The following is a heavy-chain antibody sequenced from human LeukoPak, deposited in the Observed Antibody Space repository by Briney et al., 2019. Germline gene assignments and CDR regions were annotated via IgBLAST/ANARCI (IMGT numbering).Heavy chain of an antibody. CDR2: ISGSGGST. CDR3: AKNRDYGSGSYYFDY. Sequence: GGSLRLSCAASGFTFSSYAMSWVRQAPGKGLEWVSAISGSGGSTYYADSVKDRFTISRDNSKNTLYLQMNSLRAEDTAVYYCAKNRDYGSGSYYFDYWGQGTLVTVSS. J-gene: IGHJ4*02. V-gene: IGHV3-23*01. CDR1: GFTFSSYA. D-gene: IGHD3-10*01.